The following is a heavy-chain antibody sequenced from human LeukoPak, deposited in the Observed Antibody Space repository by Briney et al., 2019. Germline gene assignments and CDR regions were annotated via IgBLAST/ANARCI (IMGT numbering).Heavy chain of an antibody. CDR2: ISSSSSYI. Sequence: GGSLRLSCAASGFTFSFYTMNWVRQAPGKGLEWVSSISSSSSYIYYADSVKGRFTISRDNAKNSLYLQMNNLRAEDTAVYYCSRDRYCSGGSCRDYWGQGTLVTVSS. CDR3: SRDRYCSGGSCRDY. D-gene: IGHD2-15*01. CDR1: GFTFSFYT. V-gene: IGHV3-21*01. J-gene: IGHJ4*02.